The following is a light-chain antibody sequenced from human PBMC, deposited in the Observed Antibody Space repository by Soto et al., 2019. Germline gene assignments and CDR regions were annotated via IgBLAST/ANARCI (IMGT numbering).Light chain of an antibody. J-gene: IGKJ3*01. CDR2: LGS. CDR3: MQPQHTPFT. Sequence: EIVMTQSPLSLPVTPREPATISCRSSQSLLRRDGYYYLDWYLQKPGQSPQLLIYLGSIRASGVPDRFSGSGSGTDFTLKISRVEAEDVGVYYCMQPQHTPFTFGPGTTVEI. V-gene: IGKV2-28*01. CDR1: QSLLRRDGYYY.